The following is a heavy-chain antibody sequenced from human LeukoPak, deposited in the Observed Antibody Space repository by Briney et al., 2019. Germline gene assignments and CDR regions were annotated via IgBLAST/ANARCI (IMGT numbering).Heavy chain of an antibody. J-gene: IGHJ5*02. D-gene: IGHD3-9*01. CDR2: INAGNGNT. Sequence: GASVKVSCKASGYTFTSYAMHWVRQAPGQRLEWMGWINAGNGNTKYSQKFQGRVTMTRDTSTSTVYMELSSLRSEDTAVYYCARVFDWSNWFDPWGQGTLVTVSS. V-gene: IGHV1-3*01. CDR1: GYTFTSYA. CDR3: ARVFDWSNWFDP.